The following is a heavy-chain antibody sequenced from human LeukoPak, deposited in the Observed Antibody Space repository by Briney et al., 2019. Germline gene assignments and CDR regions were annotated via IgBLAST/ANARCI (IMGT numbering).Heavy chain of an antibody. D-gene: IGHD1-26*01. J-gene: IGHJ4*02. V-gene: IGHV4-31*11. CDR1: GGSITSGGYY. CDR2: IHYSGTT. Sequence: KPSETLSLTCAVSGGSITSGGYYWSWIRQHPGKGLEWIGSIHYSGTTYYNPSLKSRVTMSVDTSKNQFSLKLISVTAADTAVYYCARDVTGGSYFDYWGQGTLVTVSS. CDR3: ARDVTGGSYFDY.